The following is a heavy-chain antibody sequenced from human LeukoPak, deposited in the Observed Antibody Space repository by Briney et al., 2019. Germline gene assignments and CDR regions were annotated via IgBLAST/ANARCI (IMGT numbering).Heavy chain of an antibody. J-gene: IGHJ4*02. Sequence: PSETLSLTCTVSGGSISSYSWSWIRQPPGKGLEWIGYLYYSGSTRSNPSLNSRVTISEDTSKNQFSLSLRSVTAADTAVYYCARVLGYTYGHSPYYFDDWGQGTLVTVSS. CDR3: ARVLGYTYGHSPYYFDD. D-gene: IGHD5-18*01. V-gene: IGHV4-59*08. CDR2: LYYSGST. CDR1: GGSISSYS.